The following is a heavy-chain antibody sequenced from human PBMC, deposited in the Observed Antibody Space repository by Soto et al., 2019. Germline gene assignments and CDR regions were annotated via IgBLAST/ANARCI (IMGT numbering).Heavy chain of an antibody. D-gene: IGHD2-2*01. V-gene: IGHV1-69*08. Sequence: QVQLVQSGAEVKKPGSSVKVSCKASGGTFSSYTITWVRQAPGQGLEWVGRIIPILGIANYAQEFQGRVTITADKSTSTAYMELSSLRSEDTAMYYCARDGVVVPAAINWFDPWGQGTLVTVSS. CDR1: GGTFSSYT. CDR2: IIPILGIA. J-gene: IGHJ5*02. CDR3: ARDGVVVPAAINWFDP.